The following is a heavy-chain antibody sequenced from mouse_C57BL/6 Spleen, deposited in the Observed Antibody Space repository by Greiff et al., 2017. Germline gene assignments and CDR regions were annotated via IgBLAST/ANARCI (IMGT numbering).Heavy chain of an antibody. CDR2: IDPSDSYT. V-gene: IGHV1-69*01. D-gene: IGHD1-1*01. J-gene: IGHJ2*01. CDR3: ARRYYGSSYDY. CDR1: GYTFTSYW. Sequence: QVQLQQPGAELVMPGASVKLSCKASGYTFTSYWMHWVKQRPGQGLEWIGEIDPSDSYTNYNRKFKGKSTLTVDKSSSTAYMQLSSLTSEDSAVYYCARRYYGSSYDYWGQGTTLTVSS.